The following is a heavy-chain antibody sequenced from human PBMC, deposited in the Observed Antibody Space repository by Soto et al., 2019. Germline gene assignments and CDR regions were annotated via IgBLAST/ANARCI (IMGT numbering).Heavy chain of an antibody. CDR1: GDSVSSNSAA. CDR2: TYYRSKWYN. J-gene: IGHJ4*02. CDR3: ARDGVTARRSHPFDY. Sequence: SQTLSLTCVISGDSVSSNSAAWNWIRQSPSRGLEWLGRTYYRSKWYNDYAESVKSRITINPDTSKNQFSLQLNSVTPDDTAVYYCARDGVTARRSHPFDYWGQGTLVTVSS. V-gene: IGHV6-1*01. D-gene: IGHD3-10*01.